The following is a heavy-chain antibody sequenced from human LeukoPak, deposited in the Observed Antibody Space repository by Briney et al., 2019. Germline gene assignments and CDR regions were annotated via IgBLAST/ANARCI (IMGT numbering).Heavy chain of an antibody. Sequence: ASVKVSCKASGYTFTSYDIHWVRQATGQGLEWMGWMNPDSGNTGYAQKFQGRVTMTRSTSIITAYMELSSLRSEDTAVYYCARSAPYCSSTSCYDYYYYMDVWGKGTTVSVFS. CDR2: MNPDSGNT. CDR1: GYTFTSYD. D-gene: IGHD2-2*01. V-gene: IGHV1-8*01. CDR3: ARSAPYCSSTSCYDYYYYMDV. J-gene: IGHJ6*03.